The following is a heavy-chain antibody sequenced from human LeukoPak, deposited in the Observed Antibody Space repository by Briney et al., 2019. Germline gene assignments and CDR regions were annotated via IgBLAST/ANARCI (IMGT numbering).Heavy chain of an antibody. CDR1: GFTFSSYA. Sequence: GGALRLSCLASGFTFSSYAMHWGRQAPGEGLEYVSVIMIKGDNTYYADSMKGIFTISRDNSKNTVYLQMSRLRPEATAVYYCVRVSGSYGYWGQGTLVTVSS. CDR3: VRVSGSYGY. J-gene: IGHJ4*02. CDR2: IMIKGDNT. D-gene: IGHD1-26*01. V-gene: IGHV3-64D*09.